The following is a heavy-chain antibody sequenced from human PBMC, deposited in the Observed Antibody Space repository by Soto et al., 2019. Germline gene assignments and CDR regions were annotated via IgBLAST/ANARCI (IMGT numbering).Heavy chain of an antibody. J-gene: IGHJ6*02. Sequence: GESLKISCKGSGYSFTSYWISWVRQMPGKGLEWMGRIDPSDSYTNYSPSFQGHVTISADKSISTGYLQWSSLKASDTAMYYCASPSGWTGAAHGMDVWGQGTTVSV. V-gene: IGHV5-10-1*01. D-gene: IGHD6-19*01. CDR1: GYSFTSYW. CDR2: IDPSDSYT. CDR3: ASPSGWTGAAHGMDV.